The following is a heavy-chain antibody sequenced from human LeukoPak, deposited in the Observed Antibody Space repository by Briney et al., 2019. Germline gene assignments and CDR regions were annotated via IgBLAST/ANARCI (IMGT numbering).Heavy chain of an antibody. CDR3: ARTYCDTTACSNWFVP. Sequence: ASVKVSCKASGYTFINYGISWVRQAPGQGLEWMGWINPNTGGTNYAQKFQGRVTMTRDTSINTVYMDLSRLRSDDTAVYYCARTYCDTTACSNWFVPWGQGTLVTVSS. D-gene: IGHD2/OR15-2a*01. V-gene: IGHV1-2*02. CDR1: GYTFINYG. J-gene: IGHJ5*02. CDR2: INPNTGGT.